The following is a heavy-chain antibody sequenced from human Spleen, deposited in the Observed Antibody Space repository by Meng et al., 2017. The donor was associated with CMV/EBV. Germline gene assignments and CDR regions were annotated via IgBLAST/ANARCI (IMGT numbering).Heavy chain of an antibody. D-gene: IGHD6-6*01. CDR1: GGSISSYY. J-gene: IGHJ6*02. CDR2: IYYSGST. Sequence: SETLSLTCTVSGGSISSYYWSWIRQPPGKGLEWIGYIYYSGSTNYNPSLKGRVTISVDTSKNQFSLKLSSVTAADTAVYYCARLAPSYSSSWQSYYYYYGMDVWGQGTTVTVSS. V-gene: IGHV4-59*01. CDR3: ARLAPSYSSSWQSYYYYYGMDV.